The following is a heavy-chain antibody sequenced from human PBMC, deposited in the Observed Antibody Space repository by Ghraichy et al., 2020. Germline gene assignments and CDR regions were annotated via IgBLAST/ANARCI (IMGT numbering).Heavy chain of an antibody. Sequence: GGSLRLSCAASGFSLSAYAMSWVRQAPGKGLEWVSFISGTGVNTYYADSVKGRFTISRDNAKNTLSLQMNSLRAEDTAIYYCARDGYNSIPFDSWGQGTLVTVSS. D-gene: IGHD5-24*01. J-gene: IGHJ4*02. CDR3: ARDGYNSIPFDS. V-gene: IGHV3-23*01. CDR1: GFSLSAYA. CDR2: ISGTGVNT.